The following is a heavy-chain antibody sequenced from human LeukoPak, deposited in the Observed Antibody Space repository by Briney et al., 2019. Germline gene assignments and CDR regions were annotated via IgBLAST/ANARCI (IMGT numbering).Heavy chain of an antibody. CDR3: ARHGHHGDHDY. CDR2: IYYSGST. CDR1: DGSSSSSS. Sequence: SETLSLTCTVSDGSSSSSSWNWIRQPPGKGLEWIGYIYYSGSTKYNPSLESRVTISVDTSKNQFSLKLTSVTAADTAVYYCARHGHHGDHDYWGQGTLVTVSS. V-gene: IGHV4-59*08. D-gene: IGHD2-21*02. J-gene: IGHJ4*02.